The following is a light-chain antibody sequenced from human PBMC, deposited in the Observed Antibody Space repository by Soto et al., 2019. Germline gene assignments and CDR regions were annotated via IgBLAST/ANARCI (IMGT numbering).Light chain of an antibody. Sequence: EIVLTQSSATLSLSPGDRATLSCGASQSVTSNALAWYQQKPGQAPRLLIYGVSSRATGIPDRFSGSGSGTDFTLTISSLEPEDFAVYYCQQRSKWPLTFGGGTKVEIK. J-gene: IGKJ4*01. CDR2: GVS. CDR1: QSVTSN. CDR3: QQRSKWPLT. V-gene: IGKV3-11*01.